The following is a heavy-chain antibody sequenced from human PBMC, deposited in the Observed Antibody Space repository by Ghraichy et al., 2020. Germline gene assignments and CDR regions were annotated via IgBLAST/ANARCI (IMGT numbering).Heavy chain of an antibody. V-gene: IGHV1-18*01. CDR2: ITTSKGNT. Sequence: ASVKVSCKTSGYSFTNYGITWVRHAPGQGLEWMGWITTSKGNTHSAQKLQGRVTMSADTSTGTVYMELKSLTYDDTAVYYCARGINYFDPWGQGTLVTVS. CDR3: ARGINYFDP. CDR1: GYSFTNYG. D-gene: IGHD5-24*01. J-gene: IGHJ5*02.